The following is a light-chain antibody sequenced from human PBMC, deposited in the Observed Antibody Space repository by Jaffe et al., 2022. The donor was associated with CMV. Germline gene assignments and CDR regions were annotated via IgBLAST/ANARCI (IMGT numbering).Light chain of an antibody. CDR2: PAS. J-gene: IGKJ1*01. CDR1: QSISNY. Sequence: DIQMTQSPSSLSASVGDRVTITCRASQSISNYLNWYQQKPGKAPKLLIYPASSLQSGVPSRFSGSGSGTDFTLTISSLQPEDFATYYCQQSYSTPPWTFGQGTKVEIK. CDR3: QQSYSTPPWT. V-gene: IGKV1-39*01.